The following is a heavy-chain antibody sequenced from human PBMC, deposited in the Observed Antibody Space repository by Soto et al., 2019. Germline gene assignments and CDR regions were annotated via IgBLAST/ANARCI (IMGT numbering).Heavy chain of an antibody. CDR2: IGGSGIT. D-gene: IGHD3-22*01. CDR1: GFSFSSYA. J-gene: IGHJ4*02. V-gene: IGHV3-23*01. CDR3: ARNSGYDYYDSTGIEN. Sequence: QTGGSLRLSCAASGFSFSSYAMTWARRAPGKGLEWVSAIGGSGITYYADSVKGRITISRDNSRNTVYLQMNSLRAEDTAVYYCARNSGYDYYDSTGIENWGQGTQVTVSS.